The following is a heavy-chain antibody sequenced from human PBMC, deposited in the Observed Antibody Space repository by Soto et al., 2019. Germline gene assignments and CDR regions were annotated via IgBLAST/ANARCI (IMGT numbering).Heavy chain of an antibody. CDR2: IRSKAYGGTT. V-gene: IGHV3-49*03. Sequence: PGGSLRLSCTASGFTFGDYAMSWFRQAPGKGLEWVGFIRSKAYGGTTEYAASVKGRFTISRDDSKSIAYLQMNSLKTEDTAVYYCTRASIAARPPWLYGMDVWGQGTTVTVSS. CDR1: GFTFGDYA. CDR3: TRASIAARPPWLYGMDV. J-gene: IGHJ6*02. D-gene: IGHD6-6*01.